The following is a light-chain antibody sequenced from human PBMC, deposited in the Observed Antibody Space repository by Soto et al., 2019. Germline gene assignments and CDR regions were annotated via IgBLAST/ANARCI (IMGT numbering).Light chain of an antibody. CDR2: DSS. CDR3: QQFSSYPLT. J-gene: IGKJ4*01. V-gene: IGKV3-20*01. Sequence: VLAHCPGTLSLSPGERATLSCSASQTVRNNYLAWYQQKTGQATRLLIYDSSSRATGIPERLSGGGSGKDFTLTISRLEPEDFAVYYCQQFSSYPLTFGGGTKV. CDR1: QTVRNNY.